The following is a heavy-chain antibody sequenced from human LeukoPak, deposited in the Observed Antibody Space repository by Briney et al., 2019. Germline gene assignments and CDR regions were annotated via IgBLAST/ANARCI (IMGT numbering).Heavy chain of an antibody. D-gene: IGHD5-12*01. V-gene: IGHV1-69*13. J-gene: IGHJ6*03. CDR2: IIPIFGTA. CDR3: ARRARGYDYLYYYYYYMDV. CDR1: GGTFSSYA. Sequence: GASVKVSCKASGGTFSSYAISWVRQAPGQGLEWMGGIIPIFGTANYAQKFQGRVTITADESTSTAYMELSSLRSDDTAVYYCARRARGYDYLYYYYYYMDVWGKGTTVTVSS.